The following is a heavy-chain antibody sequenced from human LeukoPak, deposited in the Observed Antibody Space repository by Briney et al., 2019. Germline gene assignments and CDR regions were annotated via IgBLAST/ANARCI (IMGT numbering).Heavy chain of an antibody. Sequence: SVKVSCKASGGTFSSYAISWVRQAPGQGLEWMGRIIPIFGIANYAQKFQGRVTITADKSTSTAYMELSSLRSEDTAVYYCASYDRSGYPPGRGMDVWGRGTTVTVSS. CDR2: IIPIFGIA. J-gene: IGHJ6*02. CDR1: GGTFSSYA. D-gene: IGHD3-22*01. CDR3: ASYDRSGYPPGRGMDV. V-gene: IGHV1-69*04.